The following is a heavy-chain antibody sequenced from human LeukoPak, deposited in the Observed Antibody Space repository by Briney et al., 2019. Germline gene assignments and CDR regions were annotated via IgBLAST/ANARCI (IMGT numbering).Heavy chain of an antibody. V-gene: IGHV1-69*01. Sequence: SVKVSRKASGGTFSSYAISWVRQAPGQGLEWMGGIIPIFGTANYAQKFQGRVTITADESTSTAYMELSSLRSEDTAVYYCASSIAAAGLDYWGQGTLVTVSS. CDR3: ASSIAAAGLDY. J-gene: IGHJ4*02. CDR2: IIPIFGTA. D-gene: IGHD6-13*01. CDR1: GGTFSSYA.